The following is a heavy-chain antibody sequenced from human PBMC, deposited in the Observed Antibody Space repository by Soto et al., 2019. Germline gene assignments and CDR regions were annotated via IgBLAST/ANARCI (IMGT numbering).Heavy chain of an antibody. V-gene: IGHV4-31*03. CDR2: IYYSGST. CDR1: GGSISSGGYY. D-gene: IGHD5-12*01. Sequence: QVQLQESGPGLVKPSQTLSLTCTVSGGSISSGGYYWSWIRQHPGKGLEWIGYIYYSGSTYYNPSLNSRVTILVDTSKNQFSRRRSSVTAADTAVYYCARDYDDWYDTCGQGTLVTGSS. CDR3: ARDYDDWYDT. J-gene: IGHJ5*02.